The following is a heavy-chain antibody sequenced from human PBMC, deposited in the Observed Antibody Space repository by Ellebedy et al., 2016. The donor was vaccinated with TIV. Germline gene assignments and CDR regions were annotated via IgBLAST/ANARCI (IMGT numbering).Heavy chain of an antibody. CDR3: ARDPVGYYYGMDV. CDR1: GGSISSYY. V-gene: IGHV4-59*12. Sequence: SETLSLXCTVSGGSISSYYWSWIRQPPGKGLEWIGYIYYSGSTYYNPSLKSRVTISVDTSKNQFSLKLSSVTAADTAVYYCARDPVGYYYGMDVWGQGTTVTVSS. CDR2: IYYSGST. J-gene: IGHJ6*02. D-gene: IGHD1-26*01.